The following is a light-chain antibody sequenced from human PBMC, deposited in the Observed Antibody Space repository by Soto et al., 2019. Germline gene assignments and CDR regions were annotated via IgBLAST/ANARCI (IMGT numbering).Light chain of an antibody. J-gene: IGKJ5*01. CDR2: KAS. V-gene: IGKV1-5*03. CDR3: QQYESYSVT. CDR1: QSISSW. Sequence: DIQMTHSPSTLSASVGDRVTINCRASQSISSWLAWYQQKPGKAPNLLIYKASSLESGVPSRFSGSGSGTEFTLTISSLQPDDFATYYCQQYESYSVTFGQGTRLEIK.